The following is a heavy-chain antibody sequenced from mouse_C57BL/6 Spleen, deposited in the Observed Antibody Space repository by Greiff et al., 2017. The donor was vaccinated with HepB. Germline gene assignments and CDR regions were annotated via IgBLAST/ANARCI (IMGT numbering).Heavy chain of an antibody. Sequence: EVMLVESGGGLVQPGGSLSLSCAASGFTFTDYYMSWVRQPPGKALEWLGFIRNKANGYTTEYSASVKGRFTISRDNSQSILYLQMNALRAEDSATYYCASLYYDYDGFDYWGQGTTLTVSS. V-gene: IGHV7-3*01. J-gene: IGHJ2*01. CDR3: ASLYYDYDGFDY. CDR2: IRNKANGYTT. CDR1: GFTFTDYY. D-gene: IGHD2-4*01.